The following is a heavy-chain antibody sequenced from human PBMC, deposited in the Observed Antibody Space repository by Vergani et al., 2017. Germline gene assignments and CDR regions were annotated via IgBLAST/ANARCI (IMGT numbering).Heavy chain of an antibody. J-gene: IGHJ4*01. Sequence: VQLVESGGGVVQPGTSLRLSCEASGFKFSQFGMHWVRQGPGKGLEWVSGISASGAPTDYADSVKGRVTIFIDNSKNTLYLKMNSLRVEDTAVYYCSKAYGRYDWFDYWGQRTLVTVSS. CDR2: ISASGAPT. CDR3: SKAYGRYDWFDY. CDR1: GFKFSQFG. V-gene: IGHV3-23*04. D-gene: IGHD1-20*01.